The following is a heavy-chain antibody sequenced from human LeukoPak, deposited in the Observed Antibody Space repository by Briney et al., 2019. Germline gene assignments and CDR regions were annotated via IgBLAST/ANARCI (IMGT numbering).Heavy chain of an antibody. J-gene: IGHJ2*01. D-gene: IGHD6-19*01. V-gene: IGHV3-49*03. CDR3: TRDRVHRIAVAGYWYFDL. Sequence: GGSLRLSCTASGFTFGDYAMSWFRQAPGKGLEWVGFIRSKAYGGTTEYAASVKGRFTISRDDSKSIAYLQMNSLKTEDTAVYYCTRDRVHRIAVAGYWYFDLWGRGTLVTVSS. CDR2: IRSKAYGGTT. CDR1: GFTFGDYA.